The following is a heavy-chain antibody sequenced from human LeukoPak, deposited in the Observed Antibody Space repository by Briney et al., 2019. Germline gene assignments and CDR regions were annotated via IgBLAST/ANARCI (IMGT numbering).Heavy chain of an antibody. CDR1: GFTFSNYE. CDR2: ISSSGSST. CDR3: AREDGSQLDY. Sequence: GGSLRLSCAPSGFTFSNYEMSWVRQTPGKGLEWVSYISSSGSSTYYADSVKGRFTISRDNAKSSLCLQMDSLRAGDTAVYYCAREDGSQLDYWGRGTLVTVSS. J-gene: IGHJ4*02. V-gene: IGHV3-48*03. D-gene: IGHD1-26*01.